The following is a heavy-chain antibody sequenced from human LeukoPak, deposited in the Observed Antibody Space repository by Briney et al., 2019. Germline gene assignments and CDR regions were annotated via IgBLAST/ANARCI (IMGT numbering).Heavy chain of an antibody. CDR2: INHSGST. CDR3: ARELYSSGYHDAFDI. V-gene: IGHV4-34*01. CDR1: GLTFRSYW. D-gene: IGHD3-22*01. Sequence: PGGSLRLSCAVSGLTFRSYWMSWVRQAPGKGLEWIGEINHSGSTNYNPSLKSRVTISVDTSKNQVSLKLSSVTAADTAVYFCARELYSSGYHDAFDIWGQGTMVTVSS. J-gene: IGHJ3*02.